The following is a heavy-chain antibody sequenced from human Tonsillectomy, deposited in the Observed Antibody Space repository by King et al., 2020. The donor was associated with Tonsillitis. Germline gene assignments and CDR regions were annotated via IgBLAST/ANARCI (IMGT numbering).Heavy chain of an antibody. D-gene: IGHD2-2*01. V-gene: IGHV3-15*07. CDR2: IKSKTDGGTT. Sequence: EVQLVVSGGGLVKPGGSLRLSCAASGFTFSNAWMNWVRQAPGKGLEWVCRIKSKTDGGTTDYAAPVKGRFTISRDDSKNTLYLQMNSLKTEDIAVYYCSTSDIVVVPAAPVTWGQGTLVTVSS. CDR1: GFTFSNAW. J-gene: IGHJ5*02. CDR3: STSDIVVVPAAPVT.